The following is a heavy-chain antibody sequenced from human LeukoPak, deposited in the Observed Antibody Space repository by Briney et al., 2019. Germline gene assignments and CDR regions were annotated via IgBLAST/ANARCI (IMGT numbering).Heavy chain of an antibody. CDR2: IIPIFGTA. D-gene: IGHD1-26*01. CDR1: GGTFSSYA. CDR3: ATHSGSYYFAGDY. J-gene: IGHJ4*02. Sequence: ASVKVSCKASGGTFSSYAISWVRQAPGQGLVWMGGIIPIFGTANYAQKFQGRVTITTDESTSTAYMELSSLRSEDTAVYYCATHSGSYYFAGDYWGQGTLVTVSS. V-gene: IGHV1-69*05.